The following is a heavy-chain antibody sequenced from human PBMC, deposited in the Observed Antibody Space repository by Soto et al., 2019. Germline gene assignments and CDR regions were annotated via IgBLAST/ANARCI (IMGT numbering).Heavy chain of an antibody. CDR3: ARDRGKNGMDV. V-gene: IGHV4-30-4*01. CDR2: IYYSGST. J-gene: IGHJ6*02. CDR1: GGSISSGDYY. D-gene: IGHD3-10*01. Sequence: PSETLSLTCTVSGGSISSGDYYWIWIRQPPGKGLEWIGYIYYSGSTYYNPSLKSRVTISVDTSKNQFSLKLSSVTAADTAVYYCARDRGKNGMDVWGQGTTVTVSS.